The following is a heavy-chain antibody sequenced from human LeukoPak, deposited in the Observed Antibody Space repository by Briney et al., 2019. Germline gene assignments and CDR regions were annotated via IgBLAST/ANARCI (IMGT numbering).Heavy chain of an antibody. CDR3: ARHRRWGSSWYWGVDY. CDR2: INHSGST. Sequence: SETLSLTCAVYGGSFSGYYWSWIRQPPGKGLEWIGEINHSGSTNYNPSLKSRVTISVDTSKNQFSLKLSSVTAADTAVYYCARHRRWGSSWYWGVDYWGQGTLVTVSS. J-gene: IGHJ4*02. V-gene: IGHV4-34*01. D-gene: IGHD6-13*01. CDR1: GGSFSGYY.